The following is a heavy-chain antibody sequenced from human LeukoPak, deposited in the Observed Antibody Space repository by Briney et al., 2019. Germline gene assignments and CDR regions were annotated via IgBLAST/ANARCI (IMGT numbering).Heavy chain of an antibody. CDR1: GGTFSSYA. CDR2: IIPILGIA. J-gene: IGHJ5*02. V-gene: IGHV1-69*04. Sequence: SVKVSCKASGGTFSSYAISWVRQAPGQGLEWMGRIIPILGIANYAQKFQGRATITADKSTSTAYMELSSLRSEDTAVYYCAASGLIMDWFDPWGQGTLVTVSS. D-gene: IGHD3-22*01. CDR3: AASGLIMDWFDP.